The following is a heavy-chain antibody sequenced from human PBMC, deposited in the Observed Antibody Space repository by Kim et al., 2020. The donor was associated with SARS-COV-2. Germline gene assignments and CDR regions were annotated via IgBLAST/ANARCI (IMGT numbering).Heavy chain of an antibody. Sequence: STYYNPALKSRVTISVDTSKNQFSLKLSSVTAADTAVYYCARGGWYGFDYWGQGTLVTVSS. D-gene: IGHD6-19*01. J-gene: IGHJ4*02. CDR3: ARGGWYGFDY. CDR2: ST. V-gene: IGHV4-31*02.